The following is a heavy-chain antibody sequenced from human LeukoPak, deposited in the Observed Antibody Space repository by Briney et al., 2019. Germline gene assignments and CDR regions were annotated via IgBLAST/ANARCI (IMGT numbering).Heavy chain of an antibody. CDR1: GGSISSSSYY. CDR3: ARHVYDSSGPPHGMDG. V-gene: IGHV4-39*01. CDR2: IYYSGST. D-gene: IGHD3-22*01. J-gene: IGHJ6*02. Sequence: SETLSLTCTVSGGSISSSSYYWGWIRQPPGKGLEWIGSIYYSGSTYYNPSLKSRVTISVDTSKNQFSLKLSSVTAADTAVYYCARHVYDSSGPPHGMDGWGQGTTVTVSS.